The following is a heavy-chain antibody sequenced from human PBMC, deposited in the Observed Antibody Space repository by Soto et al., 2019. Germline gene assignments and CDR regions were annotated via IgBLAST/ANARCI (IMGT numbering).Heavy chain of an antibody. CDR2: ISSSGSTI. D-gene: IGHD6-6*01. V-gene: IGHV3-48*03. CDR3: ARDNSPRQLDN. CDR1: GFTFRTYE. Sequence: SLRLSCAASGFTFRTYEMNWVRQAPGKGLEWISHISSSGSTIYYADSVKGRFTISRDNAKNSVYLLMSSLRAEDTAVYYCARDNSPRQLDNWGQGTLVTVSS. J-gene: IGHJ1*01.